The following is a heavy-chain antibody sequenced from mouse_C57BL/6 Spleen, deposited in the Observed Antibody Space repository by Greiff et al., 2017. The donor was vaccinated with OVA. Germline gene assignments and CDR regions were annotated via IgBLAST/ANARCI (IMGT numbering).Heavy chain of an antibody. Sequence: QVQLQQPGAELVRPGSSVKLSCKASGYTFTSYWMHWVKQRPIQGLEWIGNIDPSDSETHYNQKFKDKATLTVDKSSSTAYMQLSSLTSEDSAVYYSARYGSSYYFDYWGQGTTLTVSS. CDR3: ARYGSSYYFDY. CDR2: IDPSDSET. J-gene: IGHJ2*01. CDR1: GYTFTSYW. D-gene: IGHD1-1*01. V-gene: IGHV1-52*01.